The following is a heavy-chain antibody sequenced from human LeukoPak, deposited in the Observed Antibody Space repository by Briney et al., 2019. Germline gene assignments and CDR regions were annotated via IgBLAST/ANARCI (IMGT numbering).Heavy chain of an antibody. V-gene: IGHV1-18*04. CDR3: ARGSSITDANWFDP. J-gene: IGHJ5*02. CDR1: GYTFTGYY. CDR2: ISVYNGNT. D-gene: IGHD1-20*01. Sequence: GASVKVSCKASGYTFTGYYMHWVRQAPGQGLEWMGWISVYNGNTNYAQKLQGRVTMTADTSTRTAYMELRDLRSDDTAVYYCARGSSITDANWFDPWGQGTLVTVSS.